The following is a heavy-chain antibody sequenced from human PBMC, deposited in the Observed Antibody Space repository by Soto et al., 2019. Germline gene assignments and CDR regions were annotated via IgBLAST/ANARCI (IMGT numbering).Heavy chain of an antibody. CDR2: INPNSGGT. Sequence: ASVKVSCKASGYTFTGYYMHCVLQAAVQGLDGMGCINPNSGGTNYAQKFQGRVTMTRDTSISTAYMELSRLRSDDTAVYYCARAIVGATLPDLDWFDPWGQGTLVTVS. D-gene: IGHD1-26*01. V-gene: IGHV1-2*02. CDR3: ARAIVGATLPDLDWFDP. CDR1: GYTFTGYY. J-gene: IGHJ5*02.